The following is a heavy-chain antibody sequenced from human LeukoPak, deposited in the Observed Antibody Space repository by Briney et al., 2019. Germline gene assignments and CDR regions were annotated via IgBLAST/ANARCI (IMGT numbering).Heavy chain of an antibody. V-gene: IGHV5-51*01. J-gene: IGHJ4*02. CDR3: ARVDILTGYSPEYSYGSFDY. CDR2: IYPGDSDT. D-gene: IGHD3-9*01. CDR1: GYSFNTYW. Sequence: GESLKISCKGSGYSFNTYWIGWVRQMPGKGLEWMGIIYPGDSDTGYSPSFQGQVTISADKSISTAYLQWSSLKASDTAMYYCARVDILTGYSPEYSYGSFDYWGQGTLVTVSS.